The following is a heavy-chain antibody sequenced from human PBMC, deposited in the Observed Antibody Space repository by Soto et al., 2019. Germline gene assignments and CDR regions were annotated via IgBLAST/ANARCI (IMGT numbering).Heavy chain of an antibody. Sequence: PSQTLSLTCAISGDSVSSNSAAWNLIRQSPSRGLEWLGRTYYRSKWYNDYAVSVKSRITINPDTSKNQFSLQLNSVTPEDTAVYYCAREGDSSNPTENWFDPWGQGTLVTVSS. CDR1: GDSVSSNSAA. J-gene: IGHJ5*02. CDR3: AREGDSSNPTENWFDP. CDR2: TYYRSKWYN. V-gene: IGHV6-1*01. D-gene: IGHD6-13*01.